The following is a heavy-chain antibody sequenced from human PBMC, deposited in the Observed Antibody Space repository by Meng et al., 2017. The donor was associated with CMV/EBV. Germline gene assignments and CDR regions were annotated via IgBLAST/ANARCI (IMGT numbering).Heavy chain of an antibody. D-gene: IGHD1-7*01. CDR3: ARGSGAGTTWSYFDY. CDR1: GGTFSSYA. J-gene: IGHJ4*02. Sequence: QGRLVTSGAGGKKPGSSVKVSCKASGGTFSSYAISWVRQAPGQGLEWMGGIIPIFGTANYAQKFQGRVTITADESTSTAYMELSSLRSEDTAVYYCARGSGAGTTWSYFDYWGQGTLVTVSS. V-gene: IGHV1-69*12. CDR2: IIPIFGTA.